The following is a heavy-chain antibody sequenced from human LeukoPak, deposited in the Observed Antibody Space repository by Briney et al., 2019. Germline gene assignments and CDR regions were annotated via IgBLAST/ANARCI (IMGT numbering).Heavy chain of an antibody. D-gene: IGHD1-7*01. CDR1: GLTFSSYA. V-gene: IGHV3-23*01. CDR2: ISDSGGST. J-gene: IGHJ4*02. Sequence: HPGGSLRLSCAASGLTFSSYAMTWVRQAPGKGLEWVSGISDSGGSTYYADSVKGRFTISRDNSKNTLYLQMNSLRAKDTAVYYCAKDWELAYWGQGTLVTVSS. CDR3: AKDWELAY.